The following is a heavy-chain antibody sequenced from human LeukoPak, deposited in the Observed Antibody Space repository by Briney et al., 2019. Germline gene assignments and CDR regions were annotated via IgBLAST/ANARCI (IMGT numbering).Heavy chain of an antibody. Sequence: PAGTLRFSCAASGFTFSNFAMMWHRQAPGTGLQWVSTITGYGATFYADSVRGRFTIFRDTSMNTLFLQMNSLGAEDTAVYYCAKGAAAGKVDWFDPWGQGTLVTVSS. CDR1: GFTFSNFA. CDR3: AKGAAAGKVDWFDP. V-gene: IGHV3-23*01. J-gene: IGHJ5*02. D-gene: IGHD6-13*01. CDR2: ITGYGAT.